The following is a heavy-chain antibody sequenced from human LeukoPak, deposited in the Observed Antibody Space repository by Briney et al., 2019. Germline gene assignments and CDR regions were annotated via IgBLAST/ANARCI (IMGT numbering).Heavy chain of an antibody. CDR2: IYYSGST. CDR1: GGSISSSRYY. CDR3: ARLTGYSSESWFDP. V-gene: IGHV4-39*07. D-gene: IGHD3-9*01. J-gene: IGHJ5*02. Sequence: PSETLSLTCTVSGGSISSSRYYWGWIRQPPGRGLEWIGSIYYSGSTNYNPSLKSRVTISVHTSKNQFSLKLSSVTAADTAVYYCARLTGYSSESWFDPWGQGTLVTVSS.